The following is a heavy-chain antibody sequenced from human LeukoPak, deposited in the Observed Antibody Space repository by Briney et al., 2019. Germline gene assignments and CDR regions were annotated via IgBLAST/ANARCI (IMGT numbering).Heavy chain of an antibody. D-gene: IGHD4-17*01. J-gene: IGHJ4*02. V-gene: IGHV4-59*08. CDR2: IYYSGST. CDR3: ARRIDYGGTNFDY. Sequence: SETLSLTCTVSGGSISSYYWSWIRQPPGKGLEWIGYIYYSGSTNYNPSLKSRVTISVDTSKNQFSLKLSSVTAADTAVYYCARRIDYGGTNFDYWGQGTLVTVSS. CDR1: GGSISSYY.